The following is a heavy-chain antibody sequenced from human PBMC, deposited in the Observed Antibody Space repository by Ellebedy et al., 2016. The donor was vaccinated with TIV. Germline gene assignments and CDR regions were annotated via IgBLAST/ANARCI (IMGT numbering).Heavy chain of an antibody. Sequence: AASVKVSCKASGYTFTSYAMHWARQAPGQRLEWMGWINAGNGNTKYSQKFQGGVTITRDTSASTAYMELSSLRSEDTAVYYCARGHHSSSRAFDIWGQGTMVTVSS. CDR2: INAGNGNT. J-gene: IGHJ3*02. CDR1: GYTFTSYA. D-gene: IGHD2-2*01. CDR3: ARGHHSSSRAFDI. V-gene: IGHV1-3*01.